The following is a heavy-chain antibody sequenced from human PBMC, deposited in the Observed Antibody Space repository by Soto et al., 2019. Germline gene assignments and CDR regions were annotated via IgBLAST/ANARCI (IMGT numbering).Heavy chain of an antibody. V-gene: IGHV3-11*01. D-gene: IGHD6-19*01. J-gene: IGHJ4*02. CDR2: ISSTGRTI. Sequence: GWSLRLSCGASGFTFSNYYMSWIRQAPGKGLEWVSYISSTGRTIYYADSVKGRFTVSRDNAQNSLSLKLNSLRVEDTAVYYCARSYSSGWEFDYWGQGTQVTVSS. CDR3: ARSYSSGWEFDY. CDR1: GFTFSNYY.